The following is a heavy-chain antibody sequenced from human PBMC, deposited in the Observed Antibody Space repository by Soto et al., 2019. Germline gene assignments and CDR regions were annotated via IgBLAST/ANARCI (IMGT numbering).Heavy chain of an antibody. V-gene: IGHV1-69*02. D-gene: IGHD2-2*01. J-gene: IGHJ4*02. CDR3: ASHTIYCSSTSCYLDY. Sequence: QVQLVQSGAEVKKPGSSVKVSSKASGGTFSSYTISWVRQAPGQGLEWMGRIIPILGIANYAQKFQGRVTITADKSTSTAYMELSSLSSEDTAVYHCASHTIYCSSTSCYLDYWGQGTLVTVSS. CDR1: GGTFSSYT. CDR2: IIPILGIA.